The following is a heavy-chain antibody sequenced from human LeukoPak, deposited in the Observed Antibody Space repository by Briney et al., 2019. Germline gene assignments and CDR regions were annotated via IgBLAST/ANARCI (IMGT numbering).Heavy chain of an antibody. CDR3: ARVIEGIPGYSSLFDY. D-gene: IGHD6-13*01. J-gene: IGHJ4*02. CDR2: INPNSGGT. V-gene: IGHV1-2*02. CDR1: GYTFTGYY. Sequence: ASVKVSRKASGYTFTGYYMHWVRQAPGQGLEWMGWINPNSGGTNYAQKFQGRVTMTRDTSISTAYMELSRLRSDDTAVYYCARVIEGIPGYSSLFDYWGQGTLVTVSS.